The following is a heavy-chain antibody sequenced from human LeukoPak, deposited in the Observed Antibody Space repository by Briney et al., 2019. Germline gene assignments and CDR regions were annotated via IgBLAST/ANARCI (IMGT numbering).Heavy chain of an antibody. CDR2: ISGSGGST. J-gene: IGHJ4*02. CDR1: GFTFSSYA. D-gene: IGHD6-13*01. Sequence: GGSLRLSCAASGFTFSSYAMSWVRQAPGKGLEWVSAISGSGGSTYYADSVKGRFTISRDKSKNTLYLQMNSLRAEDTAVYYCAKDEEEGQQLSWGQGTLVTVSS. V-gene: IGHV3-23*01. CDR3: AKDEEEGQQLS.